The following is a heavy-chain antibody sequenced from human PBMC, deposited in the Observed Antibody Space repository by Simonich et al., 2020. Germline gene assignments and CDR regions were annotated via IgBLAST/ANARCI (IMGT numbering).Heavy chain of an antibody. J-gene: IGHJ3*02. CDR2: ISGSGVRT. V-gene: IGHV3-23*01. D-gene: IGHD2-2*01. CDR3: AKEESYSSTSCYDAFDI. Sequence: EVQLFEYGGGFVQPWGSLRLSCAASGFTFSSYALSWVRRAPGKGLGWVDDISGSGVRTYYADSVKGRFTISRDNSKNTLYLQRNSLRAEDTAVYYCAKEESYSSTSCYDAFDIWGQGTMVTVSS. CDR1: GFTFSSYA.